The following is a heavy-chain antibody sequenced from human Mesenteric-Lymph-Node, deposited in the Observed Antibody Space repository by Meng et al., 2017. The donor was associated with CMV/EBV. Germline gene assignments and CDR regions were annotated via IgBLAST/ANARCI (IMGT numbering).Heavy chain of an antibody. CDR3: ARGRLVGSSSLNRYYHGMDV. CDR1: GYTFTGYG. J-gene: IGHJ6*02. D-gene: IGHD6-6*01. Sequence: ASVKVSCKASGYTFTGYGLSWVRQAPGQGLEWMGWITVNNGDTNYAQKFQGRVSMTTDTSASTAYMELRSLTSDDTAVYFCARGRLVGSSSLNRYYHGMDVWGQGTTVTVSS. CDR2: ITVNNGDT. V-gene: IGHV1-18*01.